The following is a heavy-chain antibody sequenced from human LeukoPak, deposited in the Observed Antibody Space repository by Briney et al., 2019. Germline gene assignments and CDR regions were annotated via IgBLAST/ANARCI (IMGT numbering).Heavy chain of an antibody. Sequence: PGGSLRLSCAASGFTFSSYAMSWVRQAPGKGLEWVGRIRSKANSYATAYAASVKGRFTISRDDSKNTAYLQMNSLKTEDTAVYYCTRRGDGYNRDWGQGTLVTVSS. D-gene: IGHD5-24*01. V-gene: IGHV3-73*01. CDR2: IRSKANSYAT. J-gene: IGHJ4*02. CDR3: TRRGDGYNRD. CDR1: GFTFSSYA.